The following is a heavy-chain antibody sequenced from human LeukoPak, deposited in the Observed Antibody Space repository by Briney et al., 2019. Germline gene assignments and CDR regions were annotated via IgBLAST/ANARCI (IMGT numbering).Heavy chain of an antibody. V-gene: IGHV3-30*18. CDR1: GFTFSSYG. J-gene: IGHJ4*02. CDR2: ISYDGSNK. CDR3: AKDFLYSSSWYLFDY. Sequence: PGGSLRLSCAASGFTFSSYGMHWVRQAPGKGLEWVAVISYDGSNKYYADSVKGRFTISRDNSKNTLYLQMNSLRAEDTAVYYCAKDFLYSSSWYLFDYWGQGTLVTVSS. D-gene: IGHD6-13*01.